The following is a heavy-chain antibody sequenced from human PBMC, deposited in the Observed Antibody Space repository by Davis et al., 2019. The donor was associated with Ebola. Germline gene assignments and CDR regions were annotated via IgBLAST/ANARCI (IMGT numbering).Heavy chain of an antibody. CDR3: ARQASLYGAIDY. CDR1: GYSFTNYW. CDR2: IYSGDSDT. Sequence: GESLKISCKGSGYSFTNYWIAWVCQMPGKGPEWMGVIYSGDSDTRYSPSFEGQVTISVDRSITTAHLQWSSLKASDTAIYYCARQASLYGAIDYWGQGTLITVSS. V-gene: IGHV5-51*01. D-gene: IGHD4/OR15-4a*01. J-gene: IGHJ4*02.